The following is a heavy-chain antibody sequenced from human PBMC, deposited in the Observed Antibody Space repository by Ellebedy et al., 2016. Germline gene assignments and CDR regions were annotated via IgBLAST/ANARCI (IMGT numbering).Heavy chain of an antibody. CDR1: GFTFSSYW. Sequence: GGSLRLXXAASGFTFSSYWMSWARQAPGKGLEWVSVISGGGDITYYANSVKGRFTISRDNSKNMLYLQMNSLRAEDTAVYYCARSLWFGELPDYWGQGTLVTVSS. CDR2: ISGGGDIT. J-gene: IGHJ4*02. V-gene: IGHV3-23*01. D-gene: IGHD3-10*01. CDR3: ARSLWFGELPDY.